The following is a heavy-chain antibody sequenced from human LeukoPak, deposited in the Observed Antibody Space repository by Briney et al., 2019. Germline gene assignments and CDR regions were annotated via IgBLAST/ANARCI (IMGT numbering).Heavy chain of an antibody. CDR1: GGSISSSSYY. J-gene: IGHJ4*02. V-gene: IGHV4-39*07. CDR3: ARGRPYFDY. CDR2: IYHSGST. Sequence: PSETLSLTCTVSGGSISSSSYYWGWIRQPPGKGLEWIGSIYHSGSTYYNPSLKSRVTISLDTSKNQFSPKLSSVTAADTAVYYCARGRPYFDYWGQGTPVTVSS.